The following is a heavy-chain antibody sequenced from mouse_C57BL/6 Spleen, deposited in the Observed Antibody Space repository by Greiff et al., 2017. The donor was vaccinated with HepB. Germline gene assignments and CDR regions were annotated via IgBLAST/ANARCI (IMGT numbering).Heavy chain of an antibody. CDR3: ARGLGDWFAY. CDR1: GYSITSGYY. V-gene: IGHV3-6*01. D-gene: IGHD3-3*01. Sequence: DVKLQESGPGLVKPSQSLSLTCSVTGYSITSGYYWNWIRQFPGNKLEWMGYISYDGSNNYNPSLKNRISITRDTSKNQFFLKLNSVTTEDTATYYCARGLGDWFAYWGQGTLVTVSA. J-gene: IGHJ3*01. CDR2: ISYDGSN.